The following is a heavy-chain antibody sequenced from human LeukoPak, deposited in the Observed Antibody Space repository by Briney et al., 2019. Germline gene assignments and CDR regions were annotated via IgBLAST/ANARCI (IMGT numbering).Heavy chain of an antibody. J-gene: IGHJ4*02. D-gene: IGHD6-19*01. Sequence: GASXKVSCKASGYTFTGYYMHWVRQAPGQGREWVGRINPNSGGTNYAQKFQGRVTMTRHTSISTAYMELSRLRSDDTAVYYCARGSSYSSGWIDYWGQGTLVTVSS. CDR2: INPNSGGT. CDR1: GYTFTGYY. CDR3: ARGSSYSSGWIDY. V-gene: IGHV1-2*06.